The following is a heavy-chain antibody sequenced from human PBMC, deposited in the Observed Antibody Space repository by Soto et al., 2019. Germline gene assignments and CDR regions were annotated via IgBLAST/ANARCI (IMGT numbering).Heavy chain of an antibody. Sequence: SETLSLTCTVSGGSISSYYWSWIRQPPGKGLEWIGYIYYSGSTNYNPSLKSRVTISVDTSKNQFSLKLSSVTAADTAVYYCARVPYADYYDSSGYHLYYFDYWGQGSLVTVSS. J-gene: IGHJ4*02. D-gene: IGHD3-22*01. CDR3: ARVPYADYYDSSGYHLYYFDY. CDR1: GGSISSYY. CDR2: IYYSGST. V-gene: IGHV4-59*01.